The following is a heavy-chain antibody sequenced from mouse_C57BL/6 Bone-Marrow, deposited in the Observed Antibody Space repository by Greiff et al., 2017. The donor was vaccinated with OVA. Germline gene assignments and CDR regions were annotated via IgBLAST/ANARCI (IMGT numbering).Heavy chain of an antibody. J-gene: IGHJ3*01. D-gene: IGHD2-4*01. V-gene: IGHV1-55*01. CDR1: GYTFTSYW. Sequence: QVQLKQPGAELVKPGASVKMSCKASGYTFTSYWITWVKQRPGQGLEWIGDIYPGSGGTNYNEKFKSTATLTVATSSSTAYMQLSSLTSEDYAGDYCARKGDDYDLFADWGQGTLVTVSA. CDR3: ARKGDDYDLFAD. CDR2: IYPGSGGT.